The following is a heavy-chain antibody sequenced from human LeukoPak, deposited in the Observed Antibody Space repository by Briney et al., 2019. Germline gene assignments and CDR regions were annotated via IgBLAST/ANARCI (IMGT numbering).Heavy chain of an antibody. CDR3: ARAEVTTSHYYYGMDV. Sequence: SVNVSCKASGGTFSSYAISWVRQAPGQGLEWMGGIIPIFGTANYAQKFQGRVTITADESTSTAYMELSSLRSEDTAVYYCARAEVTTSHYYYGMDVWGQGTTVTVSS. CDR2: IIPIFGTA. CDR1: GGTFSSYA. J-gene: IGHJ6*02. V-gene: IGHV1-69*13. D-gene: IGHD4-11*01.